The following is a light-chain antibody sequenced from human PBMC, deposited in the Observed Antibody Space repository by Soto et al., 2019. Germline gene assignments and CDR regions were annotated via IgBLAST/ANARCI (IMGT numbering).Light chain of an antibody. Sequence: DIVLTQSPGPLSLSPGERATLSCRASQSVTNNYLAWYQQKPGQAPRLRIDGASSRATGVPDRFSGTGSGTEFSLTITSLQPEDFATYYCQQLFDSPITFGQGTRLET. CDR2: GAS. V-gene: IGKV3-20*01. J-gene: IGKJ5*01. CDR1: QSVTNNY. CDR3: QQLFDSPIT.